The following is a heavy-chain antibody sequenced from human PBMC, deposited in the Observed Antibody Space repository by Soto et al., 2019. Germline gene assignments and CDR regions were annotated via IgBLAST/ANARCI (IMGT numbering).Heavy chain of an antibody. V-gene: IGHV3-23*01. CDR3: AKEDDAWTNGHFDI. J-gene: IGHJ3*02. CDR2: ISGSGGSA. CDR1: GFAFSSYD. D-gene: IGHD2-8*01. Sequence: EVQLLESGGGWVQPGGSLRLSCAASGFAFSSYDMSWVRQAPGKGLEWVSGISGSGGSAYYADSVKGRFTISRDNPKNTLYVQMNSLGSEDTAIYYCAKEDDAWTNGHFDIWGQGTLVTVSS.